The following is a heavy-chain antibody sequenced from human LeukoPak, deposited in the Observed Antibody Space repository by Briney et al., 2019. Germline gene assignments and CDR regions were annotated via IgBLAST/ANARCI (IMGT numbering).Heavy chain of an antibody. D-gene: IGHD2-2*01. CDR3: ARVLVPAAPAFDY. CDR2: ISYDGSNK. V-gene: IGHV3-30*19. J-gene: IGHJ4*02. CDR1: GFTFSSYG. Sequence: PGGSLRLSCAASGFTFSSYGMHWVRQAPGKGLEWVAVISYDGSNKYYADSVKGRFTISRDNSKNTLYLQMNSLRAEDTAVHYCARVLVPAAPAFDYWGQGTLVTVSS.